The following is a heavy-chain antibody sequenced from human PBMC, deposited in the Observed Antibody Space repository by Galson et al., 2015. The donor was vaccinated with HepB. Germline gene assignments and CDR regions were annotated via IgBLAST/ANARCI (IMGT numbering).Heavy chain of an antibody. CDR3: ASAGRDTTGFFFYFDF. J-gene: IGHJ4*02. D-gene: IGHD3-22*01. CDR2: INPANGRT. CDR1: GYTFTSYS. Sequence: SVKVSCKASGYTFTSYSLHWLRQAPGQRPEWMGWINPANGRTRHSLTFQGRLSISRDTSASTVYLELSSLRSEDTALYYCASAGRDTTGFFFYFDFWGPGTLVTVSS. V-gene: IGHV1-3*01.